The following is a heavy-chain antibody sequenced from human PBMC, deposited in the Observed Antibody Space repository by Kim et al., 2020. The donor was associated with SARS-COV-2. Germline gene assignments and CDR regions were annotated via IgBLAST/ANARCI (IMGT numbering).Heavy chain of an antibody. D-gene: IGHD2-2*01. Sequence: GESLKISCKGSGYSFTSYWIGWVRQMPGKGLEWMGIIYPGDSDTRYSPSFQGQVTISADKSISTAYLQWSSLKASDTAMYYCASGGHWDIVVVPASIGAFDIWGQGTMVTVSS. CDR2: IYPGDSDT. J-gene: IGHJ3*02. CDR1: GYSFTSYW. CDR3: ASGGHWDIVVVPASIGAFDI. V-gene: IGHV5-51*01.